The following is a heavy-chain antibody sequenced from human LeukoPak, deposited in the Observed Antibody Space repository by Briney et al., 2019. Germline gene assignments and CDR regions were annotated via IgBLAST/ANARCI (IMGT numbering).Heavy chain of an antibody. CDR2: INPISGGT. D-gene: IGHD5-18*01. CDR3: ARGYSYGFDY. CDR1: GYTFSGYY. Sequence: ASVNLSCKASGYTFSGYYMHWVRQAPGQGLEWMGRINPISGGTNYAQKFQGRVTITRDTSISTAYMELSGLRSDDTAVYYCARGYSYGFDYWGQGTLVTVSS. V-gene: IGHV1-2*06. J-gene: IGHJ4*02.